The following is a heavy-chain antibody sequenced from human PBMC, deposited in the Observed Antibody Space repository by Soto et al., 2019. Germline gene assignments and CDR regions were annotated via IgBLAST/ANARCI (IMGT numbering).Heavy chain of an antibody. Sequence: GGSLRLSCSASGYTFESWAAHWVRQAPGKGLEWVAVISYDGSNKYYADSVKGRFTISRDNSKNTLYLQMNSLRAEDTAVYYCAKGPGLVELDYWGQGTLVTVSS. CDR1: GYTFESWA. V-gene: IGHV3-30*18. J-gene: IGHJ4*02. CDR2: ISYDGSNK. CDR3: AKGPGLVELDY. D-gene: IGHD2-15*01.